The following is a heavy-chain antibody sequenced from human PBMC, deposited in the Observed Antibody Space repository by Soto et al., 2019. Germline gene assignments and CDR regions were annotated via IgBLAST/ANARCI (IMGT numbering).Heavy chain of an antibody. Sequence: QVQLQESGPGLVKPSQTLSLTCTVSGGSISSGGYYWSWIRQHPGKGLEWIGYIYYSGSTYYNPSLKSRVTISVDTSKNQFALKLRSVTAADTAVYYCARVTDYYGDSRWYFDLWGRGTLVTVSS. D-gene: IGHD4-17*01. CDR1: GGSISSGGYY. V-gene: IGHV4-31*03. J-gene: IGHJ2*01. CDR3: ARVTDYYGDSRWYFDL. CDR2: IYYSGST.